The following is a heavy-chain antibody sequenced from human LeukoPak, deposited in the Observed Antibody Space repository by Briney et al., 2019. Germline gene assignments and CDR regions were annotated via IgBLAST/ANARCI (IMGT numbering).Heavy chain of an antibody. CDR2: ISSSSSYI. CDR3: ARDFYDFWSGYSFGLDY. CDR1: GFTFSSYS. J-gene: IGHJ4*02. Sequence: PGGSLRLSCAASGFTFSSYSMNWVRQAPGKGLEWVSPISSSSSYIYYADSVKGRFTISRDNAKNSLYLQMNSLRAEDTAVYYCARDFYDFWSGYSFGLDYWGQGTLVTVSS. D-gene: IGHD3-3*01. V-gene: IGHV3-21*01.